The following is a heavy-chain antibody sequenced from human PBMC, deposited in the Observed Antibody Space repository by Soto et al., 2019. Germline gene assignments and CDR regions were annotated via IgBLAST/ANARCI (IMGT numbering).Heavy chain of an antibody. CDR2: INHSGST. Sequence: KQSPTLSLTCAVYGGSFSGYYWSWIRQPPGKGLEWIGEINHSGSTNYNPSLKSRVTISVDTSKNQFSLKLSSVTAADTAVYYCARGRPYYDILTGYYKGYYYYYMDVWGKGTTVTVSS. V-gene: IGHV4-34*01. J-gene: IGHJ6*03. D-gene: IGHD3-9*01. CDR1: GGSFSGYY. CDR3: ARGRPYYDILTGYYKGYYYYYMDV.